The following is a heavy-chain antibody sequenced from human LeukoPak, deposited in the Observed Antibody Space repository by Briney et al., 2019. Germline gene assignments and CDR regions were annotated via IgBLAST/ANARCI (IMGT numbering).Heavy chain of an antibody. CDR1: GFSFSDNY. CDR3: ARETADYGEGY. D-gene: IGHD4-17*01. J-gene: IGHJ4*02. Sequence: PGGSLRLSCATSGFSFSDNYMSWIRQAPGKGLQWLSYISGDGYDINYADSVKGRFTVARDNAKNALYLQMNSLGVEDTAVYYCARETADYGEGYWGQGTLVTVSS. CDR2: ISGDGYDI. V-gene: IGHV3-11*04.